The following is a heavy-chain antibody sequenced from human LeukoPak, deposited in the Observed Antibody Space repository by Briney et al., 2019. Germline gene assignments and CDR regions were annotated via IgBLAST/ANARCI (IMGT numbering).Heavy chain of an antibody. V-gene: IGHV3-21*01. CDR1: GFTFSSYS. CDR3: ARDGAITMVRGVTFDY. D-gene: IGHD3-10*01. Sequence: ARGSLRLSCAASGFTFSSYSMNWVRQAPGKGLEWVSSISSSSSYIYYADSVKGRFTISRDNAKNSLYLQMNSLRAEDTAVYYCARDGAITMVRGVTFDYWGQGTLVTVSS. J-gene: IGHJ4*02. CDR2: ISSSSSYI.